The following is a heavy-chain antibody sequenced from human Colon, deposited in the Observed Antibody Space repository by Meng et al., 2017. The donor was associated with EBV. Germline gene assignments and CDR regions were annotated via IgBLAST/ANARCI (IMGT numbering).Heavy chain of an antibody. Sequence: QTQVEGSGQGRVNPSDTLSLTCTHCDGFISTGTYEWGWFRQPPGKGLEWIGSTYYSGNTYYNPSLKSRLTLSVDKSKNQSALKLSSVTAADTAMYYCVRAPDYWGPGTLVTVSS. V-gene: IGHV4-39*07. CDR1: DGFISTGTYE. CDR3: VRAPDY. J-gene: IGHJ4*02. CDR2: TYYSGNT.